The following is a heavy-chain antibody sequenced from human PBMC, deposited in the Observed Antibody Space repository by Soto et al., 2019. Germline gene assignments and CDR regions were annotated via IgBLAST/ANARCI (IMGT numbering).Heavy chain of an antibody. CDR2: ISGSGGST. D-gene: IGHD3-10*01. CDR1: GFTFSSYA. J-gene: IGHJ4*02. CDR3: AKQLYGSGSSAFDY. Sequence: GGSLRLSCAASGFTFSSYAMSWVRQAPGKELEWVSAISGSGGSTYYADSVKGRFTISRDNSKNTLYLQMNSLRAEDTAVYYCAKQLYGSGSSAFDYWGQGTLVTVSS. V-gene: IGHV3-23*01.